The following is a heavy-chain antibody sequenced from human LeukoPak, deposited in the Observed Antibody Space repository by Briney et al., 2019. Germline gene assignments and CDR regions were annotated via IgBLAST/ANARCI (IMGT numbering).Heavy chain of an antibody. D-gene: IGHD2-2*01. CDR2: IYYSGST. Sequence: PSETLSFTCTVSGGSISSYYWSWIRQPPGKGLEWFAYIYYSGSTNYNPSLKSRVTISVDTSKNQFSLKLSSVTAADTAVYYCARDLGFCSSTGCYPWFDPWGQGTLVTVSS. V-gene: IGHV4-59*01. CDR1: GGSISSYY. J-gene: IGHJ5*02. CDR3: ARDLGFCSSTGCYPWFDP.